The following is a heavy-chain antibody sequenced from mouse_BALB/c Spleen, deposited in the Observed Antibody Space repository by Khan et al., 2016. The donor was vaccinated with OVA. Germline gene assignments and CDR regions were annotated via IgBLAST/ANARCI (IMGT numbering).Heavy chain of an antibody. J-gene: IGHJ3*01. Sequence: QVQLQQSGPGLVQPSQSLSITCTVSGFSLNSYGVHWVRQSPGKGLEWLGVIWSGGSTDYNAAFISRLSISKDNSKSQVFFKMNSLQDNYTDIYSCASVGYYYGSGAWFPYWGQGTLVTVSA. CDR1: GFSLNSYG. V-gene: IGHV2-2*02. D-gene: IGHD1-1*01. CDR3: ASVGYYYGSGAWFPY. CDR2: IWSGGST.